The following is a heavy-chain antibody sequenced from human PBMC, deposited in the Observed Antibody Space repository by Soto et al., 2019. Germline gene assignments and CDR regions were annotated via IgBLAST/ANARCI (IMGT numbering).Heavy chain of an antibody. V-gene: IGHV1-18*01. CDR2: ISANNGNT. J-gene: IGHJ4*02. D-gene: IGHD1-1*01. Sequence: QVHLVQSGAEVKKPGASVKVSCKGSGYAFTTYGITWVRQAPGQGLVWMGWISANNGNTNYAQKLQGRVTVTRDTSTSTAYMELRILRSDDTAVYYCARGRYGDYWGQGALVTVSS. CDR1: GYAFTTYG. CDR3: ARGRYGDY.